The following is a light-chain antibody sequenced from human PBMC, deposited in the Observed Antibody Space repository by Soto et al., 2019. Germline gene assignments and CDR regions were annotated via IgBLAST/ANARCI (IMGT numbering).Light chain of an antibody. J-gene: IGKJ5*01. Sequence: EIVMTQSPATLSVSPGDGATLSCRASQSIDSNLAWYQQKPGQTPRLLIYGASTRPTGIPARFSGSGSGTEFTLTISSLEPEDFAVYYCQQRSNWPPSITFGQGTRLEIK. V-gene: IGKV3D-15*01. CDR1: QSIDSN. CDR3: QQRSNWPPSIT. CDR2: GAS.